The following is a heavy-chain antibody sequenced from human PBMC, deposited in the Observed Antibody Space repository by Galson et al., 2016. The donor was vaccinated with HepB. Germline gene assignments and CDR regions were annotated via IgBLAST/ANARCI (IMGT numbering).Heavy chain of an antibody. CDR3: ARIGWDVSFDY. CDR2: ISTSGNTI. CDR1: GFTFNDYY. Sequence: SLRLSCAASGFTFNDYYMSWIRQAPGKGLEWVSYISTSGNTIYYADSVNGRFTISRDTAKRSVYLQMNSLRADDTAVYYCARIGWDVSFDYWSQGTQVTVSS. V-gene: IGHV3-11*01. D-gene: IGHD5/OR15-5a*01. J-gene: IGHJ4*02.